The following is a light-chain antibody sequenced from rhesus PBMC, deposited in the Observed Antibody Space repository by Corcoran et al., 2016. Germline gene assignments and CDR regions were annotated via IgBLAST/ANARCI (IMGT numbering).Light chain of an antibody. V-gene: IGKV1-33*02. J-gene: IGKJ1*01. Sequence: DIQMTQSPSSLSASVGDRVTITCQASQGISSWLAWYQQKPGNALKLLIYAASSLQSGVPSRFSGSGSGTDFNLTISSLQPEDFATYYCQQHNSSPPTFGQGTKVEIK. CDR3: QQHNSSPPT. CDR2: AAS. CDR1: QGISSW.